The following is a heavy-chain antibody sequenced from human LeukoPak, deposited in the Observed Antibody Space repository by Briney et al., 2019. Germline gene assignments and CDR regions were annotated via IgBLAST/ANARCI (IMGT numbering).Heavy chain of an antibody. Sequence: SETLSLTCTVSGGXISSSSYYWGWIRQPPGKGLEWIGSIYYSGSTYYNPSLKSRVTISVDTSKNQFSLKLSSVTAADTAVYYCARHPVIDNCSGGSCYSTPVYYFDYWGQGTLVTVSS. CDR3: ARHPVIDNCSGGSCYSTPVYYFDY. D-gene: IGHD2-15*01. V-gene: IGHV4-39*01. CDR1: GGXISSSSYY. J-gene: IGHJ4*02. CDR2: IYYSGST.